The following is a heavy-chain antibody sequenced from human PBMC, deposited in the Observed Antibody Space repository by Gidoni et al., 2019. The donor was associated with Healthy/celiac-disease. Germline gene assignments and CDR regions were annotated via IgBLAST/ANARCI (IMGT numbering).Heavy chain of an antibody. CDR2: IYTSGST. V-gene: IGHV4-61*02. Sequence: QVQLQESGPGLVTPSQTLSLTCTVSGGSISSGSYYWSWIRQPAGKGLEWIGRIYTSGSTNYNPSLKSRVTISVDTSKNQFSLKLSSVTAADTAVYYCARAMYYYDSSGYHDAFDIWGQGTMVTVSS. J-gene: IGHJ3*02. D-gene: IGHD3-22*01. CDR3: ARAMYYYDSSGYHDAFDI. CDR1: GGSISSGSYY.